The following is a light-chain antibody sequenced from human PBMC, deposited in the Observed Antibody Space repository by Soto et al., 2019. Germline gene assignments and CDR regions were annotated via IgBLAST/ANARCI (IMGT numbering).Light chain of an antibody. V-gene: IGKV3-15*01. Sequence: EIGMTQSPPTLSVSPGERATLSCRASQSVSSNLAWYQQKPGQAPRLLIYGASTRATGIPDRFSGSGSGTEFTLTISSLQSEDVAVYYCQQYNNWPPWTFGQGTKVEIK. CDR1: QSVSSN. CDR2: GAS. J-gene: IGKJ1*01. CDR3: QQYNNWPPWT.